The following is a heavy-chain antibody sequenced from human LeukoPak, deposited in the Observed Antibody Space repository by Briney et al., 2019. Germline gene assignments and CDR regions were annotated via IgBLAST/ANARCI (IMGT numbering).Heavy chain of an antibody. J-gene: IGHJ5*02. V-gene: IGHV1-2*02. CDR2: INPNPNTGGT. CDR3: ARNKGHRYYYDSSRPNWFDP. Sequence: ASVKVSCKASGYTFTDYYMHWVRQAPGQGPEWMGWINPNPNTGGTKYAPTFQGRVTMTRDTSISTAYMELSRLRSDDTAVYYCARNKGHRYYYDSSRPNWFDPWGQGTLVTVSS. D-gene: IGHD3-22*01. CDR1: GYTFTDYY.